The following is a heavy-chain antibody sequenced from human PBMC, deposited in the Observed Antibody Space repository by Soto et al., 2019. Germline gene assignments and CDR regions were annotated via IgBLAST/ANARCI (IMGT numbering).Heavy chain of an antibody. CDR1: GFTFSSYA. Sequence: QVQLVESGGGVVQPGRSLRLSCAASGFTFSSYAMHWVRQAPGKGLEWVAVISYDGSNKYYADSVKGRFTISRDNSKNTLYLQMNSLRAEDTAVYYCARDPTGTTSHWFDPWGQGTPVTVSS. V-gene: IGHV3-30-3*01. CDR2: ISYDGSNK. CDR3: ARDPTGTTSHWFDP. J-gene: IGHJ5*02. D-gene: IGHD1-1*01.